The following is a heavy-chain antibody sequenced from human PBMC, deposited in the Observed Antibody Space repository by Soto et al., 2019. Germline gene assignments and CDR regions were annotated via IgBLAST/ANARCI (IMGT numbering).Heavy chain of an antibody. CDR3: ARRYCASDNCPLFYYFVDL. J-gene: IGHJ6*02. Sequence: GASVNVSCKASRCTFNKFAFSWVRQAPGQGFEWMGGIITVFRSANYAQRFRGRITITADEYTSTVYLYLNDLRSDDTAVYYCARRYCASDNCPLFYYFVDLWGLGTTVTVSS. CDR1: RCTFNKFA. D-gene: IGHD2-21*01. V-gene: IGHV1-69*13. CDR2: IITVFRSA.